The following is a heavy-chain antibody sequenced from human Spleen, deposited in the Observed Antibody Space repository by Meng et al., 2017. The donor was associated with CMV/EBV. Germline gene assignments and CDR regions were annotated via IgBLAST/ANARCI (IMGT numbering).Heavy chain of an antibody. D-gene: IGHD6-19*01. CDR1: GFNFDDYG. Sequence: GGSLRLSCAASGFNFDDYGMSWVRLTPGKGLEWVSIINWNGGSTGYGDSVKGRFTVSRDNAKNSLYLQMNSLRAEDTALYYCVRDGRYSSGWFDYWGQGTLVTISS. CDR3: VRDGRYSSGWFDY. J-gene: IGHJ4*02. CDR2: INWNGGST. V-gene: IGHV3-20*04.